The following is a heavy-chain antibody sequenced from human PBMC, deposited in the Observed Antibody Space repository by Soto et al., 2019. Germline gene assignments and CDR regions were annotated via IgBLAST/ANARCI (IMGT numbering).Heavy chain of an antibody. CDR2: IYYSGST. D-gene: IGHD5-18*01. CDR3: ARAFVDTAMENFDY. J-gene: IGHJ4*02. V-gene: IGHV4-30-4*01. Sequence: SETLSLTCTVSGGSISSGDYYWSWIRQPPGKGLEWIGYIYYSGSTYYNPSLKSRVTISVDTSKNQFSLKLSSVTAADTAVYYCARAFVDTAMENFDYWGQGTLVTVSS. CDR1: GGSISSGDYY.